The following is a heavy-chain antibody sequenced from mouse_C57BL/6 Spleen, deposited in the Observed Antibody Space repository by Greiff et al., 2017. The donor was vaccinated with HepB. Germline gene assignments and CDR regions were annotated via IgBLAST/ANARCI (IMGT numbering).Heavy chain of an antibody. D-gene: IGHD2-3*01. Sequence: EVKLMESGGDLVKPGGSLKLSCAASGFTFSSYGMSWVRQTPDKRLEWVATISSGGSYTYYPDSVKGRFTISRDNAKNTLYLQMSSLKSEDTAMYYCARHGYDYLDYWGQGTTLTVSS. V-gene: IGHV5-6*01. CDR1: GFTFSSYG. J-gene: IGHJ2*01. CDR2: ISSGGSYT. CDR3: ARHGYDYLDY.